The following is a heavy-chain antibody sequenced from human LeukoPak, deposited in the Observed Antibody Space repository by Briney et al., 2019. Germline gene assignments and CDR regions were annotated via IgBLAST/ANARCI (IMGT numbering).Heavy chain of an antibody. CDR1: EFTFSSYS. Sequence: PGESLRLACAASEFTFSSYSLNWVRQAPGKGLEWVASIGTSNYIYYADSVKGRFTISRDNSKNTLYLQMNSLRAEDTAIYYCAKNGDRGAYCTGGTCYPYFYYYMDVWGKGTTVTI. D-gene: IGHD2-15*01. J-gene: IGHJ6*03. CDR2: IGTSNYI. V-gene: IGHV3-21*04. CDR3: AKNGDRGAYCTGGTCYPYFYYYMDV.